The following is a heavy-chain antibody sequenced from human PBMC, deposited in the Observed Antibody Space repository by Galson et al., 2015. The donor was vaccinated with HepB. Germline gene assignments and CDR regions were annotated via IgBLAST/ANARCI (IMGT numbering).Heavy chain of an antibody. Sequence: SCKASGYTFTSYGISWVRQAPGQGLEWMGWISAYNGNTNYAQKLQGRVTMTTDTSTSTAYMELRSLRSDDTAVYNCARAIFGVVITNNWFDPWGQGTLVTVSS. J-gene: IGHJ5*02. CDR1: GYTFTSYG. V-gene: IGHV1-18*01. CDR3: ARAIFGVVITNNWFDP. D-gene: IGHD3-3*01. CDR2: ISAYNGNT.